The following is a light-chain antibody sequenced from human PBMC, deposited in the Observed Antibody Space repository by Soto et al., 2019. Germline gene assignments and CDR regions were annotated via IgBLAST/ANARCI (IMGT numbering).Light chain of an antibody. Sequence: DIQMTQSPSILSASVGDRVTITCRASQSISSWLAWYQQKPGKAPKLLIYDASSLESGVPSRFSGSGSGTEFTLTISSLQPEDFATYYCLQHNSYPWTFGQGTKVDIK. CDR2: DAS. CDR3: LQHNSYPWT. CDR1: QSISSW. V-gene: IGKV1-5*01. J-gene: IGKJ1*01.